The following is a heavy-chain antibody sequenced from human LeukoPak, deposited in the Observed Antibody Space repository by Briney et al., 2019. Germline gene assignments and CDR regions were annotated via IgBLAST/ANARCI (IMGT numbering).Heavy chain of an antibody. CDR1: GFTVSSNY. Sequence: GGSLRLSRAASGFTVSSNYMSWVRQAPGKGLEWVSVIYTGGSTYYADSVKGRFTISRHNSKNTVYLQMNSLRAEDTAVYYCARVRSGLNSRFDYWGQGTLVTVSS. CDR2: IYTGGST. J-gene: IGHJ4*02. CDR3: ARVRSGLNSRFDY. V-gene: IGHV3-53*04. D-gene: IGHD6-13*01.